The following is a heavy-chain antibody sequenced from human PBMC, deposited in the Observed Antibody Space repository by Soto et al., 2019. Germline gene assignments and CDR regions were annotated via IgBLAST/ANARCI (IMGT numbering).Heavy chain of an antibody. CDR1: GFTFSSYA. Sequence: PGGSLRLSCAASGFTFSSYAMHWVRQAPGKGLEWVAVISYDGSNKYYADSVKGRFTISRDNSKNTLYLQMNSLRAEDTAVYYCARDKIAARRSHYYYYYGMDVWGQGTTVTVSS. CDR3: ARDKIAARRSHYYYYYGMDV. V-gene: IGHV3-30-3*01. CDR2: ISYDGSNK. D-gene: IGHD6-6*01. J-gene: IGHJ6*02.